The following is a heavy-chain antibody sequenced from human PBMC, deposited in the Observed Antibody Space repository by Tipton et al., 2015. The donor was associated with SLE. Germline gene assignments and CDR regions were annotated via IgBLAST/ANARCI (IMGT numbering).Heavy chain of an antibody. CDR3: ARHLEVVFNGVDV. CDR2: IHYSGST. Sequence: TLSLTCTVSDASMNYFYWTWIRQPPGKGLEWIGYIHYSGSTYNNPSLKSRVTISIDTSKNQFSLQLTSVTAADTAVYYCARHLEVVFNGVDVWGPGTTVTVSS. D-gene: IGHD1-1*01. CDR1: DASMNYFY. J-gene: IGHJ6*02. V-gene: IGHV4-59*08.